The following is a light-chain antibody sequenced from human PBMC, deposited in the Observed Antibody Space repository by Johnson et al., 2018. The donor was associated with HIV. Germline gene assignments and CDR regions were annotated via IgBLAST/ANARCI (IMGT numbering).Light chain of an antibody. J-gene: IGLJ1*01. CDR1: SSNIGNND. CDR2: DTN. V-gene: IGLV1-51*01. Sequence: QSVLTQSPSVSAAAGQKVTISCSGSSSNIGNNDVSWYQQLPGTAPKLLIFDTNKRFSGIPDRFSGSKSGTSATLGITGLQTGDEADYYCGTWDSSLCGFVFGNVTKVTLL. CDR3: GTWDSSLCGFV.